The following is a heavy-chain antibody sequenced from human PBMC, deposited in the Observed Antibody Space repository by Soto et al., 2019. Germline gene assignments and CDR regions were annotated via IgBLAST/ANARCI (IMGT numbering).Heavy chain of an antibody. CDR1: GYSFSSYW. CDR2: IYPGDSDT. CDR3: ASSAGGSGSYFYYYYGMDV. Sequence: GESLKISCKGSGYSFSSYWIGWVRQMPGKGLEWMGVIYPGDSDTRYSPSFQGQVTISADKSISTAYLQWSSLKASDTAMYYCASSAGGSGSYFYYYYGMDVWGQGTTVTVSS. J-gene: IGHJ6*02. D-gene: IGHD3-10*01. V-gene: IGHV5-51*01.